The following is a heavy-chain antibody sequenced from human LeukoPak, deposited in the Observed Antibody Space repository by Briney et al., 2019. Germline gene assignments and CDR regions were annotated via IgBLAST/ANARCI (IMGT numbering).Heavy chain of an antibody. Sequence: GASVKVSCKASGYTFTGYYMHWVRQAPGQGLEWMGGIIPIFGTANYAQKFQGRVTITADKSTSTAYMELSSLRSEDTAVYYCASTLRLSYYYYYYMDVWGKGTTVTVSS. J-gene: IGHJ6*03. V-gene: IGHV1-69*06. CDR2: IIPIFGTA. D-gene: IGHD3-16*01. CDR1: GYTFTGYY. CDR3: ASTLRLSYYYYYYMDV.